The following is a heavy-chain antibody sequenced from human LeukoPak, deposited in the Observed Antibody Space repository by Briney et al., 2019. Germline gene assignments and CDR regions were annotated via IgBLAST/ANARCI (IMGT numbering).Heavy chain of an antibody. Sequence: GGSLRLSCTASVSWVRQAPGKGLEWVGFIRSKAYGGTTEYAASVKGRFTISRDDSKSIAYLQMNSLKTEGTAVYYCTRGNIMVRGPSWDYYFDYWGQGTLVTVSS. J-gene: IGHJ4*02. CDR1: V. CDR2: IRSKAYGGTT. V-gene: IGHV3-49*04. D-gene: IGHD3-10*01. CDR3: TRGNIMVRGPSWDYYFDY.